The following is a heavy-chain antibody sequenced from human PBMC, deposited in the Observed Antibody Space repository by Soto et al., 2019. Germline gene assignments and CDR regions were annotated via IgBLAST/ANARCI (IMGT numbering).Heavy chain of an antibody. J-gene: IGHJ4*02. CDR2: ISGSGGST. CDR3: AKDDYDFWSGYPGTYYFDY. D-gene: IGHD3-3*01. CDR1: GFTFSSYD. Sequence: PGGSLRLSCAASGFTFSSYDMHWVRQATGKGLEWVSAISGSGGSTYYADSVKGRFTISRDNSKNTLYLQMNSLRAEDTAVYYCAKDDYDFWSGYPGTYYFDYWGQGTLVTVSS. V-gene: IGHV3-23*01.